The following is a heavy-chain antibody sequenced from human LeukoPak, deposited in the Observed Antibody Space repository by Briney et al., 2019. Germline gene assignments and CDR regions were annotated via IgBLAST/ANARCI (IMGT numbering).Heavy chain of an antibody. CDR2: IGDSGDNT. V-gene: IGHV3-23*01. J-gene: IGHJ4*02. D-gene: IGHD3-22*01. CDR1: GFTFSSYA. Sequence: GGSLRLSCAVSGFTFSSYAMSWVRQAPGKGLEWVSSIGDSGDNTNYADSVKGRFTISRDNFKNTLYLQMNSLRAEDTAVYYCAKLDLDYYYTSRYYYFDYWGQGTLVTVSS. CDR3: AKLDLDYYYTSRYYYFDY.